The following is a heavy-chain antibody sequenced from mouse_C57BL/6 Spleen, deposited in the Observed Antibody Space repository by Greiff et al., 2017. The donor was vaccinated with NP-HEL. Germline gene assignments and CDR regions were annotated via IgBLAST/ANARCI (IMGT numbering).Heavy chain of an antibody. CDR1: GFTFSDYG. D-gene: IGHD1-1*01. J-gene: IGHJ2*01. CDR2: ISSGSSTI. V-gene: IGHV5-17*01. CDR3: ARTVYYGSSLFDY. Sequence: EVKVVESGGGLVKPGGSLKLSCAASGFTFSDYGMHWVRQAPEKGLEWVAYISSGSSTIYYADTVKGRFTISRDNAKNTLFLQMTSLRSEDTSMYYCARTVYYGSSLFDYWGQGTTLTVSS.